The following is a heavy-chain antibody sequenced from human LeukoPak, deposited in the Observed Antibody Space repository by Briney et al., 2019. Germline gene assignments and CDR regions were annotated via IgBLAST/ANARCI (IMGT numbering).Heavy chain of an antibody. V-gene: IGHV5-51*01. D-gene: IGHD3-10*01. CDR2: IYPGDSDT. J-gene: IGHJ4*02. CDR3: ARGMGMSMVRGVPFDY. Sequence: GESLKISCKGSGYSFTSYWIGWVRQMPGEGLEWMGIIYPGDSDTRYSPSFQGQVTISADKSISTAYLQWSSLKASDTAMYYCARGMGMSMVRGVPFDYWGQGTLVTVSS. CDR1: GYSFTSYW.